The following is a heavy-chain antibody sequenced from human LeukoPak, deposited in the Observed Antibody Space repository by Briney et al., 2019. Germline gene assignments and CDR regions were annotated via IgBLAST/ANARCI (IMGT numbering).Heavy chain of an antibody. D-gene: IGHD3-10*01. J-gene: IGHJ2*01. CDR1: GGSISSSNW. CDR3: TRTSYYGSGSWYFDL. V-gene: IGHV4-4*02. CDR2: IYHSGST. Sequence: SETLSLTCAVSGGSISSSNWWSWVRQPPGKGLEWTGEIYHSGSTNYNPSLKSRVTISVDKSKNQFSLKLSSVTAADTAVYYCTRTSYYGSGSWYFDLWGRGTLVSVSS.